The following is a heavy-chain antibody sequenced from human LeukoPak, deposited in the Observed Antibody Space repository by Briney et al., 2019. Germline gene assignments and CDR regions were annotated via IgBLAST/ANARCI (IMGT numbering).Heavy chain of an antibody. J-gene: IGHJ4*02. CDR3: ARAYCSGGSCHDFDY. CDR2: ISAYNGNT. V-gene: IGHV1-18*01. D-gene: IGHD2-15*01. Sequence: ASVKVSCKASGYTFTSYGISWVRQAPGQGLEWMGWISAYNGNTNYAQKLQGRVTMTTDTSTSTAYMELRSLRSDDTAVYYCARAYCSGGSCHDFDYWGQGTLVTVSS. CDR1: GYTFTSYG.